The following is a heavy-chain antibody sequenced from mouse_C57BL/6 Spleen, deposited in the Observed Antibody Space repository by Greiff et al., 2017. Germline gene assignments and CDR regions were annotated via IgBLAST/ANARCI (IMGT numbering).Heavy chain of an antibody. CDR2: IYPGSGST. Sequence: QVQLKQSGAELVKPGASVKMSCKASGYTFTSYWITWVKQRPGQGLEWIGDIYPGSGSTNYNEKFKSKATLTVDTSSSTAYMQLSSLTSEDSAVYFCARIYYGNPWFAYWGQGTLVTVSA. D-gene: IGHD2-1*01. J-gene: IGHJ3*01. CDR3: ARIYYGNPWFAY. V-gene: IGHV1-55*01. CDR1: GYTFTSYW.